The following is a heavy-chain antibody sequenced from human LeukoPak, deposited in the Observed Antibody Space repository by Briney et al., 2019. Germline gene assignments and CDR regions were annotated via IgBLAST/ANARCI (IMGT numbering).Heavy chain of an antibody. CDR3: ARSRESTITEPDY. J-gene: IGHJ4*02. V-gene: IGHV3-21*01. Sequence: GGSLRLSCAASGFTFSSYSMNWVRKAPGKGLEWVSSISSSSSYIYYADSVKGRFTISRDNAKNSLYLQMNSLRYDDTAVYYCARSRESTITEPDYWGQGTLVTVSS. CDR1: GFTFSSYS. CDR2: ISSSSSYI. D-gene: IGHD5/OR15-5a*01.